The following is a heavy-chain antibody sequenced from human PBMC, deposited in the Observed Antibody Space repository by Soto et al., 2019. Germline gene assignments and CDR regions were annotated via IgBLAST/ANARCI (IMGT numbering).Heavy chain of an antibody. CDR1: GFTFSNYA. CDR3: AKDPYSGVLVPVAIGFDP. CDR2: ISGSGGSA. V-gene: IGHV3-23*01. J-gene: IGHJ5*02. Sequence: GGSLRLSCAASGFTFSNYAMTWVGQGPGEGLEWVSAISGSGGSAYYADSVKGRFTISRDNSKNTLYLQMNSLRADDSGVYYCAKDPYSGVLVPVAIGFDPWGPGTLVTVSS. D-gene: IGHD2-2*01.